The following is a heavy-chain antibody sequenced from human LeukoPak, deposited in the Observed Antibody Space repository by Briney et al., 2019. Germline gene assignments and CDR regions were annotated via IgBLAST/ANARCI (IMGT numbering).Heavy chain of an antibody. J-gene: IGHJ3*01. V-gene: IGHV4-39*01. D-gene: IGHD5-12*01. CDR3: AKNLRGSPGAFDL. CDR2: IYYSGTT. CDR1: GGSITTSDYY. Sequence: SETLSLTCSVSGGSITTSDYYWGWIRQPPGKGLEWIGSIYYSGTTYYNPSLKSRVTMSLDTSKNQFSLKVTSVTAADTAVYYCAKNLRGSPGAFDLWGQGTMVTFSS.